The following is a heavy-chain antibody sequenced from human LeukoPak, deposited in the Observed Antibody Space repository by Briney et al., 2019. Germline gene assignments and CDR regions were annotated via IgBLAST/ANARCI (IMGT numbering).Heavy chain of an antibody. Sequence: ASVKVSCKASGYTFTSYYMHWVRQAPGQGLEWMGIINPSGGSTSYAQKFQGRVTMTRDTSTSTVYMELSSLRSEDTAVYYCAKSEEERDKFDYWGQGTLVTVSS. D-gene: IGHD5-24*01. CDR3: AKSEEERDKFDY. J-gene: IGHJ4*02. CDR1: GYTFTSYY. CDR2: INPSGGST. V-gene: IGHV1-46*01.